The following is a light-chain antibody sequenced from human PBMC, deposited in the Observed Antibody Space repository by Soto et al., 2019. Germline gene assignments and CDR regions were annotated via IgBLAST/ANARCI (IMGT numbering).Light chain of an antibody. J-gene: IGLJ1*01. CDR1: SSDVGGYNY. CDR3: CSYAGSYTYV. Sequence: QSALTQPRSVSGSPGQSVTISCTGTSSDVGGYNYVSWYQQHPGKAPKLVIYDVTKRPSGVLDRFSGSKSGNTASLTISGLQAEDEADYYCCSYAGSYTYVFGTGTQLTVL. V-gene: IGLV2-11*01. CDR2: DVT.